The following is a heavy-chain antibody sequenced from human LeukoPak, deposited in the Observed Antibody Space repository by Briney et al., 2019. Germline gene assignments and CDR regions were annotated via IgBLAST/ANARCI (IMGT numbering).Heavy chain of an antibody. J-gene: IGHJ4*02. CDR2: IYYSGST. Sequence: SETLSLTCTVSGGSISSSSYYWGWIRQPPGKGLEWIGSIYYSGSTYYNPSLKSRVTISVDTSKNQFSLKLSSVTAADTAAYYCARHEVIVVVVAAFDYWGQGTLVTVSS. V-gene: IGHV4-39*01. D-gene: IGHD2-15*01. CDR3: ARHEVIVVVVAAFDY. CDR1: GGSISSSSYY.